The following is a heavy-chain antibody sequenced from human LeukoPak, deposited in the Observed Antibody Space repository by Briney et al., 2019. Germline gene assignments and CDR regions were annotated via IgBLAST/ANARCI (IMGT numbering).Heavy chain of an antibody. D-gene: IGHD3-22*01. Sequence: SVKVSCKASGGTFSSYAISWVRQAPGQGLERMGGIIPIFGTANYAQKFQGRVTITTDESTSTAYMELSSLRSEDTAVYYCARGYYDSSGYSDYWGQGTLVTVSS. CDR3: ARGYYDSSGYSDY. CDR2: IIPIFGTA. J-gene: IGHJ4*02. CDR1: GGTFSSYA. V-gene: IGHV1-69*05.